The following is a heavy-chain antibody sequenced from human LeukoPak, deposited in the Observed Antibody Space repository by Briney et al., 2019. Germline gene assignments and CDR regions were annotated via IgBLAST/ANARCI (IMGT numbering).Heavy chain of an antibody. CDR1: GYSFTSYW. D-gene: IGHD1-26*01. V-gene: IGHV5-51*01. CDR2: IYPGDSDT. CDR3: ARQSQRELRGGDY. J-gene: IGHJ4*02. Sequence: GESLQISCKGSGYSFTSYWIGWVRQMPGKGLEWMGIIYPGDSDTRYSPSFQGQVTISADKSISTAYLQWSSLKASDTAMYYCARQSQRELRGGDYWGQGTLVTVSS.